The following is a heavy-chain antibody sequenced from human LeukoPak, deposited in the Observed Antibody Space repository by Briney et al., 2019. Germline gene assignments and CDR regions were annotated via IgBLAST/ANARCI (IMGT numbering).Heavy chain of an antibody. D-gene: IGHD3-22*01. Sequence: PGGSLRLSCAASGFTFSSYWMSWVRQAPGKGLEWVANIKQDGSEKYYVDSVKGRFTISRDNAKNSLYLQMNSLRAEDTAVYYCARPTTYYYDSSGYGDAFDIWGQGTMVTVSS. V-gene: IGHV3-7*01. CDR2: IKQDGSEK. CDR3: ARPTTYYYDSSGYGDAFDI. CDR1: GFTFSSYW. J-gene: IGHJ3*02.